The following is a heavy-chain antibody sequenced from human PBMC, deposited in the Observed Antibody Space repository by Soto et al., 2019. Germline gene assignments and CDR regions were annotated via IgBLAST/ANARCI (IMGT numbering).Heavy chain of an antibody. CDR1: GFTFSSFA. J-gene: IGHJ4*02. V-gene: IGHV3-30-3*01. CDR2: ISSDVVNY. D-gene: IGHD2-15*01. CDR3: ARGGAWTPEGLGY. Sequence: QVQLVESGGGVVQPGRSLRLSCAASGFTFSSFAMHWVRQAPGKGLEWLAVISSDVVNYYYAESVKGRFTISRDNSKNTLYRQMNSLRNEDTAVYFCARGGAWTPEGLGYWGQGTLVTVSS.